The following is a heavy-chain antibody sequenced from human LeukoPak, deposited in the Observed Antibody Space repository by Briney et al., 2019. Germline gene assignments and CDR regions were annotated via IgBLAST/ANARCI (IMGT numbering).Heavy chain of an antibody. CDR1: GFTFSSYD. CDR3: ARGRYFGSGYSNAFDL. D-gene: IGHD3-10*01. Sequence: GGSLRLSCAASGFTFSSYDSQWVRQVAGKGLEWVSAIGPGGDTYYPDSVKGRFTISREYAKNSLYLQMNSLRGEDTAIYYCARGRYFGSGYSNAFDLWGQGTMVTVSS. CDR2: IGPGGDT. V-gene: IGHV3-13*01. J-gene: IGHJ3*01.